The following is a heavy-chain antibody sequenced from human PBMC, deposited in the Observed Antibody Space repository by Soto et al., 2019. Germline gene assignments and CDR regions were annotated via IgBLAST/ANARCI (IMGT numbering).Heavy chain of an antibody. CDR1: EFCCGSYW. Sequence: GGTLKLSSAASEFCCGSYWISWVRQAPGKGLEWVANIKQDGSEKYYVDSVKGRFTISRDNAKNSLYLQMNSLRAEDTAVYYCARVSYGDYFHYYYMDVWGKGT. CDR3: ARVSYGDYFHYYYMDV. CDR2: IKQDGSEK. V-gene: IGHV3-7*01. J-gene: IGHJ6*03. D-gene: IGHD4-17*01.